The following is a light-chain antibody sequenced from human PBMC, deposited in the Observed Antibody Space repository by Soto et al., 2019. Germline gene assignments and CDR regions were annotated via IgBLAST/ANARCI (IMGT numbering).Light chain of an antibody. CDR2: GAS. V-gene: IGKV3-20*01. CDR3: QQYGTSPT. J-gene: IGKJ1*01. CDR1: QSVSNNY. Sequence: EIVLTQSPGTLSLSPGERATLSCRASQSVSNNYLAWYQQKPGQAPRRLIFGASGRATGIPDRFSGSGSGTVFTLTISRLEHEYFAVYYCQQYGTSPTFGQGTKVEIK.